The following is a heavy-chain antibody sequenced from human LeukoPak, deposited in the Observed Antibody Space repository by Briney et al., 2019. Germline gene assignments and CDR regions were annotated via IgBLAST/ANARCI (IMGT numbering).Heavy chain of an antibody. J-gene: IGHJ4*02. V-gene: IGHV3-7*01. D-gene: IGHD3-10*01. Sequence: GGSLRLSCAASGFTFSNHWMNWVRQAPGKGLEWVANINQDGSEKNYVDSVKGRFTISRDNAKNSLYLQMNSLGAEDTAVYYCACDGGNYGYVADYWGQGTLVTVSS. CDR2: INQDGSEK. CDR1: GFTFSNHW. CDR3: ACDGGNYGYVADY.